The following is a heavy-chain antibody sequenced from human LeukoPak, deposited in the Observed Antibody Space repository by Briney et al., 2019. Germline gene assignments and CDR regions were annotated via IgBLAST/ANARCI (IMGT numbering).Heavy chain of an antibody. V-gene: IGHV1-18*01. CDR3: ARDWGVVVTAFYYYYMDV. D-gene: IGHD2-21*02. CDR1: GYTFTSYG. J-gene: IGHJ6*03. CDR2: ISAYNGNT. Sequence: ASVKVSCKASGYTFTSYGISWVRQAPGQGLEWMGWISAYNGNTNYAQKLQGRVTMTTDTSTSTAYMELRSLRSDDTAVYYCARDWGVVVTAFYYYYMDVWGKGTTVTVSS.